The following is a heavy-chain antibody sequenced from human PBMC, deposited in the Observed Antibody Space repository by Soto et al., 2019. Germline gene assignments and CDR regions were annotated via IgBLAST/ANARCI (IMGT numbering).Heavy chain of an antibody. CDR2: INTSGGSP. Sequence: QVQLVQSGAEVKKPGASVKVSCKASGYTFTSYYMHWVRQAPGQGLEWRGIINTSGGSPSYAQKFQSRVTMTRDKYTSTVYMELSSLRSEDTAVYYCARTENILTGYYTSSFDYWGQGTLVTVSS. D-gene: IGHD3-9*01. V-gene: IGHV1-46*01. J-gene: IGHJ4*02. CDR1: GYTFTSYY. CDR3: ARTENILTGYYTSSFDY.